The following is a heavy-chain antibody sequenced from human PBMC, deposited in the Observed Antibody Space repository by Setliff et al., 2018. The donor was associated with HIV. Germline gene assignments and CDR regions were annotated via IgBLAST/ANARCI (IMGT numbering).Heavy chain of an antibody. V-gene: IGHV4-59*11. D-gene: IGHD1-26*01. CDR2: IHYTGIS. J-gene: IGHJ4*02. Sequence: SETLSLTCVISGGSMGSHYWSWIRQSPGKGLEWIGNIHYTGISDINPSLKRRATISLDRPKIQFSLKLSSVTAADTAIYYCATYAVGEGGRGHWGQGVLVTVSS. CDR1: GGSMGSHY. CDR3: ATYAVGEGGRGH.